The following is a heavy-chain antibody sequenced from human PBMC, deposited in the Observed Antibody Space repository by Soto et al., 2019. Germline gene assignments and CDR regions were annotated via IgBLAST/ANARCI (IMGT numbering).Heavy chain of an antibody. CDR3: ARWSNNKVVDP. V-gene: IGHV3-33*01. D-gene: IGHD1-1*01. CDR1: GFTFRTHA. J-gene: IGHJ5*02. CDR2: IWYDGSEK. Sequence: QVQLVESGGGVVQPGRSLRLSGEGPGFTFRTHALHWIRQSPGKGLEWLAVIWYDGSEKYYPDSVKGRFTISRDNSKNTLYLQMNSLKVEDTAIYYCARWSNNKVVDPWGQGTVVTVS.